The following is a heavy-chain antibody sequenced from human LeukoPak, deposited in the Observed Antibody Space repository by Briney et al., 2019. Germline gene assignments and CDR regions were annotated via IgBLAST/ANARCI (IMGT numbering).Heavy chain of an antibody. CDR1: GYTFTSYY. V-gene: IGHV1-46*01. D-gene: IGHD1-26*01. J-gene: IGHJ5*02. Sequence: ASVKVSCKASGYTFTSYYMHWVRQAPGQGLEWMGIINPSGGSTSHAQKFQGRVTMTRDMSTSTVYMELSSLRSEDTAVYYCARDREEANWFDPWGQGTLVTVSS. CDR3: ARDREEANWFDP. CDR2: INPSGGST.